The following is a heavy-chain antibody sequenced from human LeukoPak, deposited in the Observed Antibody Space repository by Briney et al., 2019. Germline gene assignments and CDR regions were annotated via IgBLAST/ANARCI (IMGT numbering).Heavy chain of an antibody. CDR3: AKAVGYSSGWAYYFDY. J-gene: IGHJ4*02. CDR1: GFTFDDYA. Sequence: SLRLSCAASGFTFDDYAMHWVRQAPGKGLGWVSGIGWNSGSIGYADSVKGRFTISRDDAKNSLYLQMNSLRAEDTALYYCAKAVGYSSGWAYYFDYWGQGTLVTVSS. V-gene: IGHV3-9*01. CDR2: IGWNSGSI. D-gene: IGHD6-19*01.